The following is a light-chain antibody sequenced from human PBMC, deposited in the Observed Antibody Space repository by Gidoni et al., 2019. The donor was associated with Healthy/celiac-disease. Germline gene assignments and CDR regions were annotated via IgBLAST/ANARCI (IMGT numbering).Light chain of an antibody. CDR2: GAS. CDR1: QSVRSN. V-gene: IGKV3-15*01. Sequence: EIVMTQSPATLSVSTGERATLSCRASQSVRSNLAWNQQKPGQAPRILIYGASTRATGIPARFSGSGSGTEFTLTSSSLQSEDLAVYYCQQYNNWPPWTFGQGTKVEIK. CDR3: QQYNNWPPWT. J-gene: IGKJ1*01.